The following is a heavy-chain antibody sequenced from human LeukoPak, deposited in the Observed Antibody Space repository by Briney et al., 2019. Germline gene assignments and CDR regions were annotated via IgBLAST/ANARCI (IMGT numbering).Heavy chain of an antibody. V-gene: IGHV3-53*01. CDR1: GFTVSSDY. D-gene: IGHD6-13*01. CDR2: IYADGST. Sequence: AGGSLRLSCAASGFTVSSDYVSWVRQAPGKGLEWVSVIYADGSTYYADSVKGRFTISRDNSKNTVYLQVNTLRAEDTALYYCARLEKQQRGFYSDYWGQGTLVTVSS. CDR3: ARLEKQQRGFYSDY. J-gene: IGHJ4*02.